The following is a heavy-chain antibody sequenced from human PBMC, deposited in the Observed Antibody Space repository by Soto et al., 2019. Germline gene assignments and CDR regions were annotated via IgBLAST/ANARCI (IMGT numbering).Heavy chain of an antibody. D-gene: IGHD2-15*01. V-gene: IGHV4-30-4*01. J-gene: IGHJ5*01. Sequence: PSETLSLTCTVSVVSISSGDHYWSWVRQPPWKGLEWIGYIFYSGSTYYNPSLRSRLAMSLDTSKNQFSLRLRSVTAADTAVYYCARDRCSRGTCYSDGDRLDSGGQGSLVTVYS. CDR1: VVSISSGDHY. CDR2: IFYSGST. CDR3: ARDRCSRGTCYSDGDRLDS.